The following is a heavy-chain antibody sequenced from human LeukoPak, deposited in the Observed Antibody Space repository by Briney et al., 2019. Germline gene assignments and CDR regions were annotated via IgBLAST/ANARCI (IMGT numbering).Heavy chain of an antibody. Sequence: GGSLRLSCAASGFTFSSYAMSWVRQAPGKGLEWVSAISGSGGSTYYADSVKGRFTISRDNPKNTLYLQMNSLRAEDTAVYYCAKDQSEGITTPATFVDYWGQGTLVTVSS. CDR2: ISGSGGST. V-gene: IGHV3-23*01. CDR1: GFTFSSYA. J-gene: IGHJ4*02. D-gene: IGHD3-16*01. CDR3: AKDQSEGITTPATFVDY.